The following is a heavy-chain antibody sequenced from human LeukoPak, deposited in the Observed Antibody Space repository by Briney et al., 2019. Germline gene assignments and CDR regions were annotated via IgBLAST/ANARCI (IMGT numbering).Heavy chain of an antibody. J-gene: IGHJ4*02. Sequence: PSETLSLTCSVSGGSITSSSYYWAWLRQPPRKGLEWIGSFYYTGTSYYNPSLKSRVAMSVDPSKNQFSLRLNYVTVTDTALYYCARLGGSSSQHFDYWGQGTLVTVSS. CDR3: ARLGGSSSQHFDY. CDR1: GGSITSSSYY. D-gene: IGHD6-6*01. CDR2: FYYTGTS. V-gene: IGHV4-39*01.